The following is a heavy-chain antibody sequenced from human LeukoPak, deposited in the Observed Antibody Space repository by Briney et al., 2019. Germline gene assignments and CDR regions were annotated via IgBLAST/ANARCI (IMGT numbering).Heavy chain of an antibody. CDR2: IYYSGST. D-gene: IGHD4-17*01. CDR3: AREGAVATVTTWGGWFDP. CDR1: GGSISSYY. V-gene: IGHV4-59*01. Sequence: PSETLSLTCTVSGGSISSYYRSWIRQPPGKGLEWIGYIYYSGSTNYNPSLKSRVTISVDTSKNQFSLKLSSVTAADTAVYYCAREGAVATVTTWGGWFDPWGQGTLVTVSS. J-gene: IGHJ5*02.